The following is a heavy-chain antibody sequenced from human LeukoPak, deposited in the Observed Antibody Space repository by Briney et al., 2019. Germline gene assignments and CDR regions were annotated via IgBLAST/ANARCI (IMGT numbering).Heavy chain of an antibody. Sequence: GGSLRLSCAASGFTFSGYSMIWVRQAPGKGLEWVSYISTSGSTINYADSVKGRFTVSRDLAKNSLYLQMNSLRAEDTAVYYCAKEAGGAGSSYEAYFDYWGQGTLVTVSS. J-gene: IGHJ4*02. V-gene: IGHV3-48*04. CDR2: ISTSGSTI. CDR3: AKEAGGAGSSYEAYFDY. D-gene: IGHD2-2*01. CDR1: GFTFSGYS.